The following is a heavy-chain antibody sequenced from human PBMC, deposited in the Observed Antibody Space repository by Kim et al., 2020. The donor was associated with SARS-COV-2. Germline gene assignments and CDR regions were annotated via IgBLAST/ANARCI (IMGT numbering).Heavy chain of an antibody. V-gene: IGHV5-51*01. D-gene: IGHD4-17*01. Sequence: GESLKISCKGSGYSFTSYWIGWVRQMPGKGLEWMGIIYPGDSDTRYSPSFQGQVTISADKSISTAYLQWSSLKASDTAMYYCARQRIGDYASTYYGMDVWGQGTTVTVSS. CDR2: IYPGDSDT. CDR3: ARQRIGDYASTYYGMDV. J-gene: IGHJ6*02. CDR1: GYSFTSYW.